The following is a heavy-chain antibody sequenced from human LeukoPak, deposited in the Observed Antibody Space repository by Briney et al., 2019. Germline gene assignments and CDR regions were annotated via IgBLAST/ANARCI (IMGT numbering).Heavy chain of an antibody. CDR3: ARQKYDFWSGLFPSYFDS. Sequence: SETLSLTCTVSVGSINTVNYYWAWIRQSPGKGLEWIGSSYFGGSIYYNPSLESRASISVDTSKNQFSLKLRSVTATDTALYYCARQKYDFWSGLFPSYFDSWGQGAWVTVSS. D-gene: IGHD3/OR15-3a*01. CDR1: VGSINTVNYY. V-gene: IGHV4-39*01. J-gene: IGHJ4*02. CDR2: SYFGGSI.